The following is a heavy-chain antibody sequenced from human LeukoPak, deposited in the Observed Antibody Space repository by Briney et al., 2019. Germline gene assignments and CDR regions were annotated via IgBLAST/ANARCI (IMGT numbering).Heavy chain of an antibody. V-gene: IGHV3-30-3*01. CDR1: GFTFSSYA. CDR3: ARGSGYSYGLDAFDI. J-gene: IGHJ3*02. CDR2: ISYDGSNK. D-gene: IGHD5-18*01. Sequence: GGSLRLSCAASGFTFSSYAMHWVRQAPGKGLEWVAVISYDGSNKYYADSVKGRFTISRDNSKNTLYLQMNSLRAEDTAVYYCARGSGYSYGLDAFDIWGQGTMVTVSS.